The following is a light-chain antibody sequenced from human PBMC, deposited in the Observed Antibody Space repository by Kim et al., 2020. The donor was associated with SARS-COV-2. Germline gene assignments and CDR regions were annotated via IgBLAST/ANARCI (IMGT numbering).Light chain of an antibody. CDR1: SSNIGNNY. CDR3: GTWDSSLSAYVV. CDR2: DNN. Sequence: KVTISCSGSSSNIGNNYVSWYQQLPGTAPKLLIYDNNKRPSGIPDRFSGSKSGTSATLGITGLQTGDEADYYCGTWDSSLSAYVVFGGGTQLTVL. J-gene: IGLJ2*01. V-gene: IGLV1-51*01.